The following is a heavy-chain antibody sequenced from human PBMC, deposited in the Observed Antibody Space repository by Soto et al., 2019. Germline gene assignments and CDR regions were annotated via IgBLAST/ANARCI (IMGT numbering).Heavy chain of an antibody. J-gene: IGHJ4*02. Sequence: QVQLVESGGALVRLGGSLRLSCNVSGFTFGNYYMSWIRQAPGKGLESISYISSRGVTIYYADSVKGRFTNSRDNAKNSLFLQMDSLRAEDTAVYYCARVTASGWFVNGRDYFDHWGQGTLVTVSS. CDR3: ARVTASGWFVNGRDYFDH. CDR2: ISSRGVTI. CDR1: GFTFGNYY. V-gene: IGHV3-11*01. D-gene: IGHD6-19*01.